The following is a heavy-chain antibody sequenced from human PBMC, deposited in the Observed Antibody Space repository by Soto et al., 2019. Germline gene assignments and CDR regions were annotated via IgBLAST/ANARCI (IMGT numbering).Heavy chain of an antibody. V-gene: IGHV3-30*03. CDR3: TRSAYMDV. CDR1: GFTFSSYG. D-gene: IGHD2-2*01. J-gene: IGHJ6*03. Sequence: GGSLRLSCAASGFTFSSYGMNWVRQAPGKGLEWVADISCDSSNKYYADSVKGRFTISRDNAKNSLYLQMNSLRAEDTAVYYATRSAYMDVWGKGTTVTVSS. CDR2: ISCDSSNK.